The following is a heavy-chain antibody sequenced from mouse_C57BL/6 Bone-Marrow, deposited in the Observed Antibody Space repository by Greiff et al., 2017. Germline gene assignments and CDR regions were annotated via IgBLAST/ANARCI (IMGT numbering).Heavy chain of an antibody. V-gene: IGHV1-59*01. J-gene: IGHJ3*01. CDR3: ARSGPWFAY. CDR1: GYTFTSYW. Sequence: QVQLQQPGAELVRPGPSVKLSCKASGYTFTSYWMHWVKQRPGQGLEWIGVIDPSDSYTNYNQKFKGKATLTVDTSSSTAYMQLSSLTSEDSAVYYCARSGPWFAYWGQGTLVTVSA. CDR2: IDPSDSYT.